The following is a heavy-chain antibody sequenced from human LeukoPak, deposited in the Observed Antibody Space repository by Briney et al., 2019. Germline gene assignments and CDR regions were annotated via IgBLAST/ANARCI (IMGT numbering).Heavy chain of an antibody. CDR1: GFTFSSYG. J-gene: IGHJ4*02. D-gene: IGHD6-13*01. Sequence: GGSLRLSCAASGFTFSSYGMHWVRQAPGKGLEWVAVISYDGSNKYYADSVKGRFTTFRDNSKNTLYLQMNSLRAEDTAVYYCAKVFSSSWYSPLDYWGQGTLVTVSS. V-gene: IGHV3-30*18. CDR3: AKVFSSSWYSPLDY. CDR2: ISYDGSNK.